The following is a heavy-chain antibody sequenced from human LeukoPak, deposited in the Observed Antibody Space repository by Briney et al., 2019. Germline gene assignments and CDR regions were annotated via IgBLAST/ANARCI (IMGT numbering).Heavy chain of an antibody. CDR1: GYTFTSYG. D-gene: IGHD3-3*01. Sequence: ASVKVSCKASGYTFTSYGISWVRQAPGQGLEWMGWISAYNGNTNYAQKLQGRVTMTTDTSTSTAYMELRSLRSDDTAVYYCARGTEITIFGVVISHQNWFDPWGQGALVTVSS. V-gene: IGHV1-18*01. J-gene: IGHJ5*02. CDR3: ARGTEITIFGVVISHQNWFDP. CDR2: ISAYNGNT.